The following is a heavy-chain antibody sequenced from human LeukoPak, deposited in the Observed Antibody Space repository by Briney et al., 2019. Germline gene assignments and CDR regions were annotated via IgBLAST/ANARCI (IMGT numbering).Heavy chain of an antibody. V-gene: IGHV5-51*01. D-gene: IGHD6-19*01. CDR2: IYPGESDT. CDR1: GSRFTSYW. CDR3: ARRLSSGWLDAFDI. J-gene: IGHJ3*02. Sequence: GGALKISCKGSGSRFTSYWIGGVRKMPGKGLEWMGIIYPGESDTSYSPSFQRQVTISAAQSISTPYLQWSSLKASDPAMYYCARRLSSGWLDAFDIWGQGTMVTVSS.